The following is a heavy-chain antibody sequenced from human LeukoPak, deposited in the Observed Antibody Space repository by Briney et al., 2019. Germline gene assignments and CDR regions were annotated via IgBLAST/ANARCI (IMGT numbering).Heavy chain of an antibody. D-gene: IGHD1-26*01. Sequence: PGRSLRLSCAASGFXFSSYGIHWVRQAPGKGLEWAAVISYDGSNKYYADSVKGRFTISRDNSKNTLYLQMNSLRAEDTAVYYCAKGVWELLRGSYYFDYWGQGTLVTVSS. CDR1: GFXFSSYG. CDR3: AKGVWELLRGSYYFDY. V-gene: IGHV3-30*18. CDR2: ISYDGSNK. J-gene: IGHJ4*02.